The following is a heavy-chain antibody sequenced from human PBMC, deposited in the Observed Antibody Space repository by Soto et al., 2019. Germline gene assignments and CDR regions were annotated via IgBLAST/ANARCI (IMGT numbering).Heavy chain of an antibody. D-gene: IGHD3-22*01. CDR1: GYSFIDHY. CDR3: ARDFSLEVSSGYSDYYYYGMDV. V-gene: IGHV1-2*02. CDR2: FNPNNGAT. J-gene: IGHJ6*02. Sequence: ASVKVSCKTSGYSFIDHYTHWVRQAPGQGLEWMGWFNPNNGATHVAQKFKYRIIITRDTSVRTAYMELSSLRPEDTAVYYCARDFSLEVSSGYSDYYYYGMDVWGQGTTVTAP.